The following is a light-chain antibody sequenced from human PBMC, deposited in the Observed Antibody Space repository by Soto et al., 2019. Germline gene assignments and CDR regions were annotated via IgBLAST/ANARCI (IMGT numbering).Light chain of an antibody. Sequence: QSALTQPPSASGSLGQSVTISCTGTSSDVGGYDYVSWYQQHPAKAPKLMIYEVTKRPSGVPDRFSGSKSGNTASLTVSGLQAEDEADYYCSSYAGSSVGVFGTGTKLTVL. V-gene: IGLV2-8*01. J-gene: IGLJ1*01. CDR3: SSYAGSSVGV. CDR1: SSDVGGYDY. CDR2: EVT.